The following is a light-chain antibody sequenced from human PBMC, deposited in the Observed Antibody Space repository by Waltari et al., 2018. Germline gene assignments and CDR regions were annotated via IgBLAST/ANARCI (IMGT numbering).Light chain of an antibody. V-gene: IGLV1-40*01. Sequence: QSVVSRLSAVSGAAGRSGTISCTLLKVNLGAGYDVQWYQQLPGTAPKLLIYASTNRPSGVPDRFSGSKSGTSASLAITGLQAEDEADYYCQSYDTSLSGSRVFGGGTKLTVL. CDR1: KVNLGAGYD. J-gene: IGLJ2*01. CDR3: QSYDTSLSGSRV. CDR2: AST.